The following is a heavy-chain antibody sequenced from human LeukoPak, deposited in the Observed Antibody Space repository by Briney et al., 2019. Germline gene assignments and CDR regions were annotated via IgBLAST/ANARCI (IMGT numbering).Heavy chain of an antibody. CDR1: GGSFSGYY. CDR3: AKTPTALVRGGYYFDN. D-gene: IGHD6-6*01. V-gene: IGHV4-34*01. J-gene: IGHJ4*02. CDR2: INHSGNT. Sequence: SETLSLTCAVYGGSFSGYYWSWIRQPPGKGLEWIGYINHSGNTDYNPSLKSRVTISVDTSKNQFSLKLRSVTAADTALYYCAKTPTALVRGGYYFDNWGRGTLVTVSS.